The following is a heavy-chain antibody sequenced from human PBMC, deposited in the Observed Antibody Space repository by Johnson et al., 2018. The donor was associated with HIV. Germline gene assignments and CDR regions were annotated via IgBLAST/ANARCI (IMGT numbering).Heavy chain of an antibody. CDR1: GFTVSSNY. V-gene: IGHV3-53*01. J-gene: IGHJ3*02. D-gene: IGHD5-24*01. CDR2: IYSGGST. CDR3: AKDIYGYDAFDI. Sequence: VQLVESGGGLIQPGGSLRLSCAASGFTVSSNYMSWVRQAPGKGLECVSVIYSGGSTYYADSVKGRFTISRDNSKNTLYLQMNSLRAEDTAVYSCAKDIYGYDAFDIWGQGTMVTVSS.